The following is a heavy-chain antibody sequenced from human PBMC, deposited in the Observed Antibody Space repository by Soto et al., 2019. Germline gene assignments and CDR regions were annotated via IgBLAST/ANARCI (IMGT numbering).Heavy chain of an antibody. CDR2: INPDGAT. J-gene: IGHJ4*02. CDR1: GGSFSGYY. Sequence: SDTLSLTCAVYGGSFSGYYWDWIRRPPGKGLEWIGEINPDGATNYTPSLRGRVTISIDTSRNQFSLKLSSVTAADTAVYYCARGRRSDPFFDYWGQGALVTVSS. CDR3: ARGRRSDPFFDY. V-gene: IGHV4-34*01.